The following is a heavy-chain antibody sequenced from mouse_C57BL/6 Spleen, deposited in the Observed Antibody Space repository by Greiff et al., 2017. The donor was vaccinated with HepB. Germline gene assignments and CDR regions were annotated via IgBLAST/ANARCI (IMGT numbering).Heavy chain of an antibody. J-gene: IGHJ2*01. V-gene: IGHV8-8*01. CDR3: ARIMRNDGYYVGYFDY. D-gene: IGHD2-3*01. CDR2: IWWDDDK. CDR1: GFSLSTFGMG. Sequence: QVTLKESGPGILQPSQTLSLTCSFSGFSLSTFGMGVGWIRQPSGKGLEWLAHIWWDDDKYYNPALKSRLTISKDTSKNQVFLKIANVDTADTATYYCARIMRNDGYYVGYFDYWGQGTTLTVSS.